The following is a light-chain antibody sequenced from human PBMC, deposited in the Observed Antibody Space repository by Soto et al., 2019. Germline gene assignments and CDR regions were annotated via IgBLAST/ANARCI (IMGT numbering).Light chain of an antibody. J-gene: IGLJ2*01. V-gene: IGLV2-8*01. Sequence: QSALTQPPSASGSPGRSVTISCTGTSSDVGGYNYVSWYQQLPGKAPKLMIYEVSKRPSGVPDRFSGSKSGNTASLTVSGLQAEDEADYYCSSYAGSNNVVFGGGTKLTVL. CDR3: SSYAGSNNVV. CDR2: EVS. CDR1: SSDVGGYNY.